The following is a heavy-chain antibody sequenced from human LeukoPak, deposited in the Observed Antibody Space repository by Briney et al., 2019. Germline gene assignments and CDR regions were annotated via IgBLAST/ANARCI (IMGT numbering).Heavy chain of an antibody. D-gene: IGHD3-3*01. J-gene: IGHJ4*02. Sequence: GASVKVSCKASGYTFTSYGISWVRQAPGQGLEWMGWISAYNGNTNYAQKLQGRGTMTTDTSTRTAYMELRSLRSDDTGVYYCARDIDFWSGFDYWGQGTLVTVSS. CDR3: ARDIDFWSGFDY. CDR2: ISAYNGNT. CDR1: GYTFTSYG. V-gene: IGHV1-18*01.